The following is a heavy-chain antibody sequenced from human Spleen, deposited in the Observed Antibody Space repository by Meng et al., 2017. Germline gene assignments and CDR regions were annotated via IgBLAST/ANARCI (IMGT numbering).Heavy chain of an antibody. CDR1: GYSISSGYY. Sequence: GSLRLSCAVSGYSISSGYYWGWIRQPPGKGLEWIGSIYHSGSTYYNPSLKSRVTISVDTSKNQFSLKLSSVTAADTAVYYCARENHEGEDVDAFDIWGQGTMVTVSS. V-gene: IGHV4-38-2*02. J-gene: IGHJ3*02. D-gene: IGHD3-16*01. CDR3: ARENHEGEDVDAFDI. CDR2: IYHSGST.